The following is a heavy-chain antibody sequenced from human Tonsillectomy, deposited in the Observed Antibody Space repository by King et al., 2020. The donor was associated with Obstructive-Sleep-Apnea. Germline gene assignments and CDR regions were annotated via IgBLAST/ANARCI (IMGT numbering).Heavy chain of an antibody. CDR3: VRDYSNYWTFDF. Sequence: QVQLVESGAEVKKPGASVEVSCKASGYIFTNNHMHWVRQATGQGLEWVGIINPKNGDTRYAPRFRGRVTMTSDTSTSTVYMELSSLRSEDTAVYFCVRDYSNYWTFDFWGPGTLVTVSS. CDR1: GYIFTNNH. V-gene: IGHV1-46*03. J-gene: IGHJ4*02. D-gene: IGHD5-24*01. CDR2: INPKNGDT.